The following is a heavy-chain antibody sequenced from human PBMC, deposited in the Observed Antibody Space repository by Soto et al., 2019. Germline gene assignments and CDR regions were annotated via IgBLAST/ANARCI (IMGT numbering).Heavy chain of an antibody. Sequence: EVQLVESGGGLVQPGGSLRLSCAASGFTVSNNYMSWVRQAPGKGLEWFSVIYSGGITYNADSVKGRFTTSRDNSKNKLDLQMNSLRAEDTAVYYCARQPRNEAGRYYCYYYMDVWGKGSTVTVSS. CDR3: ARQPRNEAGRYYCYYYMDV. V-gene: IGHV3-66*04. D-gene: IGHD1-1*01. CDR1: GFTVSNNY. J-gene: IGHJ6*03. CDR2: IYSGGIT.